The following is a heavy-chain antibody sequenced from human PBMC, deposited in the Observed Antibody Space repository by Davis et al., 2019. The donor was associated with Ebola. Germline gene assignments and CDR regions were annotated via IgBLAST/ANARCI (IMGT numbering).Heavy chain of an antibody. V-gene: IGHV4-59*01. J-gene: IGHJ4*02. CDR2: IYYSGST. D-gene: IGHD3-3*01. CDR1: GGSISSYY. Sequence: PGGSLRLSCTVSGGSISSYYWSWIRQPPGKGLEWIGYIYYSGSTNYNPSLKSRVTISVDTSKNQFSLKLSSVTAADTAVYYCARAAVGGYFDYWGQGTLVTVSS. CDR3: ARAAVGGYFDY.